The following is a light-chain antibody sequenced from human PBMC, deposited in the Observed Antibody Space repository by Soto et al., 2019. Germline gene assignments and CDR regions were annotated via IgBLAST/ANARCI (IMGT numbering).Light chain of an antibody. CDR2: AAS. V-gene: IGKV1-6*01. CDR3: LQDYNYPS. Sequence: AIQMTQSPSSLSASVGDRVTITCRASQGIRNDLGWYQQKPGKAPKLLIYAASSLQSGVPSRFSGSGSGTDFTLTISSLQPEDFPTYYCLQDYNYPSFGQGTKLEIK. CDR1: QGIRND. J-gene: IGKJ2*01.